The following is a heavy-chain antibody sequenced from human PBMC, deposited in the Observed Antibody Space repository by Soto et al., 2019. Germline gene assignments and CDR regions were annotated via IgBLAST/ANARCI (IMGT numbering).Heavy chain of an antibody. CDR1: GGSFSGYY. J-gene: IGHJ6*02. V-gene: IGHV4-34*01. D-gene: IGHD3-22*01. CDR3: ASRHYDSSGYYYSQPRPNSYGMDV. Sequence: SETLSLTCAVYGGSFSGYYWSWIRQPPGKGLEWIGEINHSGSTNYNPSLKSRVTISVDTSKNQFSLKLSSVTAADTAVYYCASRHYDSSGYYYSQPRPNSYGMDVWGPGTRVTVSS. CDR2: INHSGST.